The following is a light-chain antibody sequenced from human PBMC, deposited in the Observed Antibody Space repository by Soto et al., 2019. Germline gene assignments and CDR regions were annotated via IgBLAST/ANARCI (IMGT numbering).Light chain of an antibody. V-gene: IGLV1-51*01. J-gene: IGLJ1*01. CDR1: SSNIGKYY. CDR3: GAWDDSLRLYV. Sequence: QSVLTQPPSVSAAPGQTVTISCSGSSSNIGKYYVSWYQQLPGEAPKLLIYDSNKRPSGIPERFSASRSGTSATLGITGLQTGDEADYYCGAWDDSLRLYVFGPGIKVTVL. CDR2: DSN.